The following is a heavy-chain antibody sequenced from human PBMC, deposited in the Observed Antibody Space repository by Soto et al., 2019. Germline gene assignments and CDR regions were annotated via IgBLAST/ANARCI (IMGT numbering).Heavy chain of an antibody. CDR1: GYPVTAYY. D-gene: IGHD3-3*01. Sequence: QLHLVQSGAVVKKPGASVTVSCSASGYPVTAYYMHWVRQAPGRGLEWMGGINPATGAAKYTQTFQGRVTMPRDTSTRTSFMELSGLTSEDTAVFYCARGGGVGVAGSAAFDMWGQGTLVTVSS. J-gene: IGHJ3*02. CDR2: INPATGAA. V-gene: IGHV1-2*02. CDR3: ARGGGVGVAGSAAFDM.